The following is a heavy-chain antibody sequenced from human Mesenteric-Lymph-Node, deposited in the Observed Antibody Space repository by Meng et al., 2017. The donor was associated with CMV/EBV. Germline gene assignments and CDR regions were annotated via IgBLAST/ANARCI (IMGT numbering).Heavy chain of an antibody. Sequence: ASVKVFCKASGYTFTGYYMHWVRQAPGQGLEWMGWINVNSGGTKYGQIFQGRVTMTRDTSDSTAYMELNTLRSDDTAVYFCASYNDISGYYSYFDYWGQGTPVTVSS. J-gene: IGHJ4*02. CDR3: ASYNDISGYYSYFDY. D-gene: IGHD3-22*01. CDR2: INVNSGGT. V-gene: IGHV1-2*02. CDR1: GYTFTGYY.